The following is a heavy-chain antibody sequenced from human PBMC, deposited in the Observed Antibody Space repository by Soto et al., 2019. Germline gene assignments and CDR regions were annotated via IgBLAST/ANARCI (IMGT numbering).Heavy chain of an antibody. CDR1: GGTFGNSA. D-gene: IGHD3-3*02. V-gene: IGHV1-69*12. CDR3: ARDKGRQQLGRNYYYGIDV. J-gene: IGHJ6*02. Sequence: QVQLVQSGAEVKKPGSSVTVSCKASGGTFGNSAISWVRQAPGQGLEWMGGIIPIFPSPDYAQKFQGRVTITAVESTSTAYLELRRLGSDDTAGYYCARDKGRQQLGRNYYYGIDVWGQGTTVTVSS. CDR2: IIPIFPSP.